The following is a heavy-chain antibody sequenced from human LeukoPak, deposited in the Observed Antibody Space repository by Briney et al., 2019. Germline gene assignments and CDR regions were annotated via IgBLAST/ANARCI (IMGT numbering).Heavy chain of an antibody. J-gene: IGHJ1*01. V-gene: IGHV1-69*05. CDR1: GGTFSSYA. Sequence: SVKVSCKASGGTFSSYAISWVRQAPGQGLEWMGGIIPILGTANYAQKFQGRVTITTDESTSTAYMELSSLRSEDTAVYYCARSYYYDSSGSLHFQHWGQGTLVTVSS. CDR3: ARSYYYDSSGSLHFQH. CDR2: IIPILGTA. D-gene: IGHD3-22*01.